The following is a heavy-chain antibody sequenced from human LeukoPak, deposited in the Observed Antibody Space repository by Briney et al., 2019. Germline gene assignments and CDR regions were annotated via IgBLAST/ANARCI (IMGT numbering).Heavy chain of an antibody. V-gene: IGHV3-21*01. CDR1: GFTFSSYS. Sequence: PGGSLRLSCAASGFTFSSYSMNWVRQAPGKGLEWVSSISSSSSYIYYADSVKGRFTISRDNAKNSLYLQMNSLRAEDTAVYYCASLGVYGDYSFDYWDQGTLVTVSS. D-gene: IGHD4-17*01. CDR3: ASLGVYGDYSFDY. CDR2: ISSSSSYI. J-gene: IGHJ4*02.